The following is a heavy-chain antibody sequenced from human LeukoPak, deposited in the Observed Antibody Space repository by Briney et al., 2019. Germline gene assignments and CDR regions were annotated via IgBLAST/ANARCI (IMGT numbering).Heavy chain of an antibody. D-gene: IGHD3-22*01. CDR3: AKTVYYDSSGLSYFVY. CDR1: GFTFRSYA. V-gene: IGHV3-64D*09. J-gene: IGHJ4*02. Sequence: PGRSLRLSCAASGFTFRSYAIHWVRQAPGKGLEYVSAISSNGGSTYYADSVKGRFTISRDNSKNTLYLQMSSLRTEDTAVYYCAKTVYYDSSGLSYFVYWGQGTLVTVSS. CDR2: ISSNGGST.